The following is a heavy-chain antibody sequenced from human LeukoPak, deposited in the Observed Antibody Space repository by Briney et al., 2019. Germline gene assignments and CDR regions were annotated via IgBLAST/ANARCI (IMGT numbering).Heavy chain of an antibody. Sequence: PGGSLRLSYAASGFTFSSYSMNWVRQAPGKGLEWVSSISSSSSYIYYADSVKGRFTISRDNARNSLYLQMNSLRAEDTAVYYCARAKGIFGVVTDYYYYGMDVWGQGTTVTVSS. V-gene: IGHV3-21*01. CDR2: ISSSSSYI. J-gene: IGHJ6*02. D-gene: IGHD3-3*01. CDR3: ARAKGIFGVVTDYYYYGMDV. CDR1: GFTFSSYS.